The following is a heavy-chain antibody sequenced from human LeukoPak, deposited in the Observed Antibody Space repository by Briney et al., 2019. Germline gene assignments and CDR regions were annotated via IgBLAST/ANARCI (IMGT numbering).Heavy chain of an antibody. J-gene: IGHJ6*04. V-gene: IGHV3-53*01. CDR3: AELGITMIGGV. CDR1: GFTVSSDS. D-gene: IGHD3-10*02. Sequence: GGSLRLSCTVSGFTVSSDSMSWVRQAPGKGLEWVSFIYSGGSTHYSDSVKGRFTISRDNAKNSLYLQMNSLRAEDTAVYYCAELGITMIGGVWGKGTTVTISS. CDR2: IYSGGST.